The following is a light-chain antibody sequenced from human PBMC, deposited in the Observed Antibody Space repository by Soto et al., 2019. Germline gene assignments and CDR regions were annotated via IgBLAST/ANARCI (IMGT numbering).Light chain of an antibody. Sequence: DIVLTQSPATLSVSPGERATLSCIASQSVSSNLAWYQQKPGQAPRLLIYGASTRATGIPARFSGSGSGTEFTLTISSLQSEDFAVYYCQQYNNWPGTFGQGTKVDI. J-gene: IGKJ1*01. CDR1: QSVSSN. CDR2: GAS. CDR3: QQYNNWPGT. V-gene: IGKV3-15*01.